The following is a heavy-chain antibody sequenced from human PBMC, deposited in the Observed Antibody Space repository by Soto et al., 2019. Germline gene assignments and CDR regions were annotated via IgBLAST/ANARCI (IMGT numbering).Heavy chain of an antibody. D-gene: IGHD6-25*01. CDR3: RGLPRGQRRSHFDC. Sequence: EVQLVESGGGLVQPGGSLRLSCAASGFTFSDYWMSWVRQAPGKGLEWVANIKLDGSEEYYVDSVKGRFTISRDNAKNSLSVQMNRLGLDEADVYYCRGLPRGQRRSHFDCWGPGTLVTVSS. CDR1: GFTFSDYW. J-gene: IGHJ4*02. V-gene: IGHV3-7*01. CDR2: IKLDGSEE.